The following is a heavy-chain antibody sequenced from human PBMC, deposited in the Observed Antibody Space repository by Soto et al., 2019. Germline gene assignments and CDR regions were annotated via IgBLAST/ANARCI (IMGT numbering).Heavy chain of an antibody. CDR1: GGSISSGGYY. D-gene: IGHD1-1*01. CDR3: ARVWVEGAFDI. Sequence: QVQLQESGPGLVKPSQTLSLTCTVSGGSISSGGYYCSWIRQHPGKGLEWIGYIYYSGSTYYNPSLMRRVTISVDTSKNQFSLKLSSVTAADTAVYYCARVWVEGAFDIWGQGTMVTVSS. J-gene: IGHJ3*02. CDR2: IYYSGST. V-gene: IGHV4-31*03.